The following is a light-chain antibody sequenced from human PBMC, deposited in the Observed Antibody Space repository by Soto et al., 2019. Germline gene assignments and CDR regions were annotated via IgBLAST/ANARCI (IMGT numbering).Light chain of an antibody. J-gene: IGLJ1*01. CDR3: STWDYSLSAHV. CDR2: GNS. V-gene: IGLV1-44*01. Sequence: QPVLTQEASVSGTVGQKVTLSCTGNSNNVGSYAVGWYQQISHGAPKTVMFGNSLPSGIPDRFSGSKSGTTASLTISGLXPXXXAXXYCSTWDYSLSAHVFGTGTKLTVL. CDR1: SNNVGSYA.